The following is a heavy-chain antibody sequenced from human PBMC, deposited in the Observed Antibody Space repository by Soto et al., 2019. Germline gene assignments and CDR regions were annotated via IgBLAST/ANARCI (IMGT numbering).Heavy chain of an antibody. CDR2: IWYDGSNK. CDR3: ARSNNYYGSGSRDAFDI. J-gene: IGHJ3*02. CDR1: GFTFSSYG. V-gene: IGHV3-33*01. D-gene: IGHD3-10*01. Sequence: GGSLRLSCAASGFTFSSYGMHWVRQAPGKGLEWVAVIWYDGSNKYYADSVKGRFTISRDNSKNTLYLQMNSLRAEDTAVYYCARSNNYYGSGSRDAFDIWGQGTMVTVSS.